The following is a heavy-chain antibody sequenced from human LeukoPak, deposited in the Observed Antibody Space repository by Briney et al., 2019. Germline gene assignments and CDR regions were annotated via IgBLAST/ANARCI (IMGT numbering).Heavy chain of an antibody. Sequence: KSGGSLRLSCAASGFTFSSYSMNWVRQAPGKGLEWVSSISSSSSYIYYADSAKGRFTISRDNAKNSLYLQMNSLRAEDTAVYYCARDLGRDGYSSEYFQHWGQGTLVTVSS. V-gene: IGHV3-21*01. CDR2: ISSSSSYI. CDR3: ARDLGRDGYSSEYFQH. D-gene: IGHD5-24*01. J-gene: IGHJ1*01. CDR1: GFTFSSYS.